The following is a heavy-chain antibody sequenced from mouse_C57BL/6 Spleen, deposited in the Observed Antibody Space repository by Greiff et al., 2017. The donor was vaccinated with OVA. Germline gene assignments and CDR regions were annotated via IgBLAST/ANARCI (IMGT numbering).Heavy chain of an antibody. Sequence: QVQLQQPGAELVKPGASVKMSCKASGYTFTSYWITWVKQRPGQGLEWIGDIYPGSGSTNYNEKFKSKATLTVDTSSSTAYMQLSSLTSEDSAVYYCAREGDYDEDYAMDYWGQGTSVTVSS. D-gene: IGHD2-4*01. V-gene: IGHV1-55*01. CDR1: GYTFTSYW. J-gene: IGHJ4*01. CDR3: AREGDYDEDYAMDY. CDR2: IYPGSGST.